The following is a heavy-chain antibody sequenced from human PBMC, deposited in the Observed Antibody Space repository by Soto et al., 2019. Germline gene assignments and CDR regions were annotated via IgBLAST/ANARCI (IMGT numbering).Heavy chain of an antibody. J-gene: IGHJ4*02. V-gene: IGHV1-3*04. CDR2: INTGNGNT. Sequence: QVQLVQSGAEVKKPGASVKVSCKASGYTLTSYAMHWVRQAPGQRLEWMGWINTGNGNTKYLQKFQGRVTITRDTSASTAYMELSSLRSEDTAVYYCARGQSAVTTFYFDYWGQGTLFTVSS. CDR3: ARGQSAVTTFYFDY. D-gene: IGHD3-10*02. CDR1: GYTLTSYA.